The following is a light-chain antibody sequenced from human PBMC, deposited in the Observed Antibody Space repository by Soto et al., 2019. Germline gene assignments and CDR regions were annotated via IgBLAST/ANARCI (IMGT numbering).Light chain of an antibody. Sequence: QSALTQPASVSASPGQSIFISCTGTSEDIGAYDYVSWYQQHPGKSPKLILYAVNDRPSGVSSRFSVSKSGNTASLTISGVKPDDEADYYCSSYRSSYTLEVLGPGTKVTVL. V-gene: IGLV2-14*01. CDR2: AVN. J-gene: IGLJ1*01. CDR3: SSYRSSYTLEV. CDR1: SEDIGAYDY.